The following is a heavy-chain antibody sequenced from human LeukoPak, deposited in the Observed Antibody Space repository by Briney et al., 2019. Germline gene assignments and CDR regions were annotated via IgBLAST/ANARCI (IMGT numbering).Heavy chain of an antibody. J-gene: IGHJ4*02. V-gene: IGHV3-30*03. Sequence: GGSLRLSCAASGFTFSSYGMHWVRQAPGKGLEWVAVISYDGSNKYYADSVKGRFTISRDNSKNTLYLQMNSLRAEDTAVYYCARAYSGTNSHFDYWGQGTLVTVSS. D-gene: IGHD1-26*01. CDR3: ARAYSGTNSHFDY. CDR1: GFTFSSYG. CDR2: ISYDGSNK.